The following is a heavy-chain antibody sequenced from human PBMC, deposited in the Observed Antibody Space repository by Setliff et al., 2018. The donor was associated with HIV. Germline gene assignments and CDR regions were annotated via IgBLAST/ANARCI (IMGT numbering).Heavy chain of an antibody. CDR3: ARSPGRGLAASIAPFFDY. CDR1: GGSISSSNW. D-gene: IGHD6-6*01. V-gene: IGHV4-4*02. CDR2: IYHSGST. J-gene: IGHJ4*02. Sequence: KTSETLSLTCAVSGGSISSSNWWSWVRQPPGKGLEWVGEIYHSGSTNYNPSLRSRVTISVDKSKNQFSLKLSSVTAADTAVYYCARSPGRGLAASIAPFFDYWGQGTLVTVSS.